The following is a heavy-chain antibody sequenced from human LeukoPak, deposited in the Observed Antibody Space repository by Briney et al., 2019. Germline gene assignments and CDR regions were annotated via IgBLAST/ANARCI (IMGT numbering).Heavy chain of an antibody. J-gene: IGHJ5*02. CDR3: AKDAAAADTNWFDP. CDR2: ISYDGSNK. D-gene: IGHD6-13*01. CDR1: GFTFSSYG. Sequence: GGSLRLSCAASGFTFSSYGMHWVRQAPGKGLEWVAVISYDGSNKYYADSVRGRFTISRDNSKSTLYLQMNSLRAEDTAVYYCAKDAAAADTNWFDPWGQGTLVTVSS. V-gene: IGHV3-30*18.